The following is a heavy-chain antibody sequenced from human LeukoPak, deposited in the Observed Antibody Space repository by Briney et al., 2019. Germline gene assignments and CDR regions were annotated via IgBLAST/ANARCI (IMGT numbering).Heavy chain of an antibody. Sequence: SETLSLTCSVSGGSINNYYWSWIRQPAGKGLEWIGYIYYSGSTNYNPSLKSRVTISVDTSKNQFSLKLSSVTAADTAVYYCARSGGYSDPPVDYWGQGTLVTVSS. CDR2: IYYSGST. J-gene: IGHJ4*02. CDR1: GGSINNYY. V-gene: IGHV4-59*01. D-gene: IGHD5-12*01. CDR3: ARSGGYSDPPVDY.